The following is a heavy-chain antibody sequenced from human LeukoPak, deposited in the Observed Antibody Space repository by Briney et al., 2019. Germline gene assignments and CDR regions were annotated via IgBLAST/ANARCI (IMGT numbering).Heavy chain of an antibody. CDR3: AKVDGYSSGRSPSHY. J-gene: IGHJ4*02. D-gene: IGHD3-22*01. CDR2: VSGGGSNT. CDR1: GFTFSSYA. V-gene: IGHV3-23*01. Sequence: GGSLRLSCTASGFTFSSYAMSWVRQAPGKGLEWVSTVSGGGSNTYYADSVKGRFTISRDNSKNTLYLQMNSLRAEDTAVYYCAKVDGYSSGRSPSHYWGQGTLVTVSS.